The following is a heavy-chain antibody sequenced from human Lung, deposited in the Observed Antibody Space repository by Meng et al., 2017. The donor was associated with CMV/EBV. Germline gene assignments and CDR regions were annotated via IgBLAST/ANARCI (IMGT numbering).Heavy chain of an antibody. V-gene: IGHV3-30-3*01. D-gene: IGHD3-3*01. CDR3: ARDPYDFWSGYRSLDY. Sequence: GGSLRLXXAASGFTFSSYAMHWARQAPGKGLEWVAVISYDGSNKYYADSVKGRFTISRDNSKNTLYLQMNSLRAEDTAVYYCARDPYDFWSGYRSLDYWGQGXLVTVSS. CDR1: GFTFSSYA. J-gene: IGHJ4*02. CDR2: ISYDGSNK.